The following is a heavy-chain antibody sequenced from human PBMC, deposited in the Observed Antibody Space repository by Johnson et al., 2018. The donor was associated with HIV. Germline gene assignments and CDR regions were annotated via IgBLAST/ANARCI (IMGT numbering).Heavy chain of an antibody. J-gene: IGHJ3*02. CDR2: IRYDGTNK. CDR1: GFTFSTYG. V-gene: IGHV3-30*02. CDR3: AKVGYYYGSGSAFDI. Sequence: QVQLVESGGGVVQPGRSLRLSCAASGFTFSTYGMHWVRQAPGRGLEWVAIIRYDGTNKYYADSVKGRFTISRDNSKNTLYLQMNSLRAEDTAVYYCAKVGYYYGSGSAFDIWGQGTMVTVSS. D-gene: IGHD3-10*01.